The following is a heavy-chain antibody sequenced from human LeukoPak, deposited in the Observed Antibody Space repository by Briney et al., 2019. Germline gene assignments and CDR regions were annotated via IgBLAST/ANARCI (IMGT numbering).Heavy chain of an antibody. D-gene: IGHD6-19*01. CDR1: GFTFSSYA. Sequence: PGRSLRLSCAASGFTFSSYAMHWVRQAPGKGLEWVAVISYDGSNKYYADSVKGRFTISRDNSKNTLYLQMNRLRDEDTAVYYCARDHSSGWYGDAFDIWGQGTMVTVSS. CDR3: ARDHSSGWYGDAFDI. V-gene: IGHV3-30-3*01. CDR2: ISYDGSNK. J-gene: IGHJ3*02.